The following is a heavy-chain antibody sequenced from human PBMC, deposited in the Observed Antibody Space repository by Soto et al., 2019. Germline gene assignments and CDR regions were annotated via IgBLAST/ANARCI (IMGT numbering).Heavy chain of an antibody. V-gene: IGHV4-30-4*01. Sequence: SETLSLTCTVSGDSISSSNHYWTWIRQPPGKGLEYIGYIYYTGSTYYNPSLKSRVTIPLDASKNQFSLKLSSVTAADTAVYYCARDLYNWNDDNWFDPWGQGTLVTVSS. D-gene: IGHD1-20*01. CDR3: ARDLYNWNDDNWFDP. CDR1: GDSISSSNHY. CDR2: IYYTGST. J-gene: IGHJ5*02.